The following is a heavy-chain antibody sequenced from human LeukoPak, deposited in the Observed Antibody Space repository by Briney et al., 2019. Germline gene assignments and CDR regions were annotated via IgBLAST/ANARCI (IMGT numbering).Heavy chain of an antibody. Sequence: SETLSLTCTVSGGSISSSSYYWGWIRQPPGKGLGWIGSIYYSGSTYYNPSLKSRVTISVDTSKNQFSLKLSSVTAADTAVYYCGWRGSFKRVFDIWGKGTMVTVSS. CDR1: GGSISSSSYY. CDR2: IYYSGST. V-gene: IGHV4-39*01. D-gene: IGHD1-26*01. J-gene: IGHJ3*02. CDR3: GWRGSFKRVFDI.